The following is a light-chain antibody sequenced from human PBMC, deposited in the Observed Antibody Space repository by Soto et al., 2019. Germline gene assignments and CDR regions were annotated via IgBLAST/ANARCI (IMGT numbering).Light chain of an antibody. CDR1: QSIRSY. CDR2: TAS. CDR3: QHSYRTTRT. Sequence: DIQMTQCPSSLSASVGDRVTITCRASQSIRSYLNGYQQKPGKAPKLLRDTASSLQRLGPSMFSGRGAVTYFTLTSSSLQPEAFATYSCQHSYRTTRTFGQGTKVDIK. V-gene: IGKV1-39*01. J-gene: IGKJ1*01.